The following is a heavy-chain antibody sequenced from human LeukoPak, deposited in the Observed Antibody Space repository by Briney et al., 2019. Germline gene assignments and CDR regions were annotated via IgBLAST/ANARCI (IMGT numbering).Heavy chain of an antibody. J-gene: IGHJ5*02. CDR3: AGLPKYYDSSGYYLP. CDR1: GGSISSYY. Sequence: PSETLSLTCTGSGGSISSYYWSWIRQPPGKGLEWIWYIYYSGSTNYNPSLKSRVTISVDTSKNQFSLKLSSVTAVDTAVYYCAGLPKYYDSSGYYLPLGQGTLVTVSS. CDR2: IYYSGST. D-gene: IGHD3-22*01. V-gene: IGHV4-59*12.